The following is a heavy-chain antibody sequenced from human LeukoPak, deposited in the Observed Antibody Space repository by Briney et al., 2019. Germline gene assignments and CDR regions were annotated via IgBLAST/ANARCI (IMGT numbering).Heavy chain of an antibody. Sequence: ASVKVSCKASGYTFTSYGISWVRQAPGQGLEWMGWISAYNGNTNYAQKLQGRVTMTTDTSTSTAYMELRSLRSDDTAVYYCARSVATSVWAAAGPNYFDYWGQGTLVTVSS. CDR2: ISAYNGNT. CDR3: ARSVATSVWAAAGPNYFDY. CDR1: GYTFTSYG. D-gene: IGHD6-13*01. V-gene: IGHV1-18*01. J-gene: IGHJ4*02.